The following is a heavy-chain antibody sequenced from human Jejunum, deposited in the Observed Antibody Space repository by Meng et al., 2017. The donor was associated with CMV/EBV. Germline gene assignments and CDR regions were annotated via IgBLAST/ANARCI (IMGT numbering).Heavy chain of an antibody. V-gene: IGHV3-7*01. CDR3: ARGEYELLFGAFDV. CDR1: GFAFGCYG. Sequence: GFAFGCYGMAWVRQAPVKGLEWVASMKEDESEIQYLDSVKGRFTISRDNAKNSLYLQMNTLRVEDTALYYCARGEYELLFGAFDVWGQGTMVTVSS. J-gene: IGHJ3*01. CDR2: MKEDESEI. D-gene: IGHD3-10*01.